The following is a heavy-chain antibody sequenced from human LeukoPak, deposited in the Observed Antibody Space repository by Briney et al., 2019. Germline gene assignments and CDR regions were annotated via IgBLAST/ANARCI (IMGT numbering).Heavy chain of an antibody. V-gene: IGHV3-23*01. CDR2: ISGSGGST. CDR1: GFTFTSYG. CDR3: AREGIAVEEGLYYFDY. J-gene: IGHJ4*02. Sequence: GGSLRPSCAASGFTFTSYGMSWVRQAPGKGRECVSAISGSGGSTYYADSVKGRFTISRDNSKNTLYLQMNRLRAEDTAVYYCAREGIAVEEGLYYFDYWGQGTLVTVSS. D-gene: IGHD6-19*01.